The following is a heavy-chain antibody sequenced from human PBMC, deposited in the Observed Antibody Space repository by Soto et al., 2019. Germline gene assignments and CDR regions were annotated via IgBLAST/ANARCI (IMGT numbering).Heavy chain of an antibody. D-gene: IGHD3-10*01. CDR2: IYYSGST. Sequence: QVQLQESGPGLVKPSETLSLTCTVSGGSISSYYWSWIRQPPGKGLEWSGYIYYSGSTNYNPSLKSRVTISVDTSKNQFSLKLSSVTAADTAVYYCARARITMVRGVTEGGYYYYYMDVWGKGTTVTVSS. CDR3: ARARITMVRGVTEGGYYYYYMDV. CDR1: GGSISSYY. J-gene: IGHJ6*03. V-gene: IGHV4-59*01.